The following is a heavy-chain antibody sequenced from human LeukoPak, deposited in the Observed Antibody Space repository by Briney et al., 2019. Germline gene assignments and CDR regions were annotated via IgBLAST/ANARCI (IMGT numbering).Heavy chain of an antibody. D-gene: IGHD1-26*01. CDR3: SREEKVGELLADF. V-gene: IGHV4-34*01. CDR2: INHRGST. J-gene: IGHJ4*02. CDR1: GGSFSDYY. Sequence: SETLSLTCAVYGGSFSDYYWAWFRQPPGKGPEWIAAINHRGSTDYNPSLKSRVTISVDTSKKQFSQKLSSVTAADTAVYYCSREEKVGELLADFWGQGTLVTVSS.